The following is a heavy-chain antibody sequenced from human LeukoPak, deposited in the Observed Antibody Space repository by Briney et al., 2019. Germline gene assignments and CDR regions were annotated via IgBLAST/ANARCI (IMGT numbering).Heavy chain of an antibody. D-gene: IGHD3-10*01. CDR2: INPSGGST. J-gene: IGHJ4*02. CDR1: GYTFTSYY. CDR3: ARVGEWAYGSGSYFDY. V-gene: IGHV1-46*01. Sequence: ASVKVSCKASGYTFTSYYMHWVRQAPGQGLEWMGIINPSGGSTSYAQKFQGRVTMTGDTSTSTVYMELSSLRSEDTAVYYCARVGEWAYGSGSYFDYWGQGTLVTVSS.